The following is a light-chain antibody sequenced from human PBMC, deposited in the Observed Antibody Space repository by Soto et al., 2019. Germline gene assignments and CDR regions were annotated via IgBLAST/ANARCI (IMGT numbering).Light chain of an antibody. CDR1: NIGSKS. CDR3: QVWDSSRDHYV. V-gene: IGLV3-21*02. Sequence: SELTQPPSVSVSPGQTVRITCGGNNIGSKSVHWYQQKPGQAPVLVVYDDSDRPSGIPERFSGSNSGTTATLTISRVEAGDEADHYCQVWDSSRDHYVFGTGTKVTV. J-gene: IGLJ1*01. CDR2: DDS.